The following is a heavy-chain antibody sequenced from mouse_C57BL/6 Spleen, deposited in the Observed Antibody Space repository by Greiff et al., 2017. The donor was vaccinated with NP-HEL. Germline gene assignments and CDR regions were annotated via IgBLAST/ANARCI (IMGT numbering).Heavy chain of an antibody. CDR3: ARGRKRDYGRFYYAMDY. V-gene: IGHV1-26*01. J-gene: IGHJ4*01. D-gene: IGHD2-4*01. CDR1: GYTFTDYY. CDR2: INPNNGGT. Sequence: EVQLQQSGPELVKPGASVKISCKASGYTFTDYYMNWVKQSHGKSLEWIGDINPNNGGTSYNQKFKGKATLTVDKSSSTAYMELRSLTSEDSAVYYCARGRKRDYGRFYYAMDYWGQGTSVTVSS.